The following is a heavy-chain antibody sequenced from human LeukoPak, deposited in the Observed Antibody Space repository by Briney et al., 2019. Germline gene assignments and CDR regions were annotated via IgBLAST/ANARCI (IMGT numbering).Heavy chain of an antibody. D-gene: IGHD5-18*01. CDR3: ARDQVAAMVTWYYYYMDV. CDR1: EFSVGSNY. V-gene: IGHV3-66*01. J-gene: IGHJ6*03. CDR2: IYSGGST. Sequence: GGSLRLSCAASEFSVGSNYMTWVRQAPGKGLEWVSLIYSGGSTYYADSVKGRFTISRDNAKNTLYLQVNSLRAEDTAVYYCARDQVAAMVTWYYYYMDVWGKGTTVTVSS.